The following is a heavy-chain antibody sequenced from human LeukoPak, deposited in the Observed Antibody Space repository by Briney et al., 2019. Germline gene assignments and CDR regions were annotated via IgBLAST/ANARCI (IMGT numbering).Heavy chain of an antibody. CDR1: GYTFTDYY. Sequence: ASVKVSCKASGYTFTDYYMHWLRQAPGQGLEWMGWINPNSGGTNYAQKFQGRVTMTRDTSISTAYMELSRLRSDDTAVYYCARVYLGVYYYGSSGYSHLDYWGQGTLVTVPS. CDR2: INPNSGGT. J-gene: IGHJ4*02. V-gene: IGHV1-2*02. CDR3: ARVYLGVYYYGSSGYSHLDY. D-gene: IGHD3-22*01.